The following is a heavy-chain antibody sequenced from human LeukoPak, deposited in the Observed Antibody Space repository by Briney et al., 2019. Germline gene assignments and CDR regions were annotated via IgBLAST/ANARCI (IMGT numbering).Heavy chain of an antibody. CDR2: IIPIFGTA. V-gene: IGHV1-69*13. Sequence: ASVKVSCKASGGTFSSYAISWARQAPGQGLEWMGGIIPIFGTANYAQKFQGRVTITADESTSTAYMELSSLRSEDTAVYYCARDVTVTTSWFDPWGQGTLVTVSS. J-gene: IGHJ5*02. CDR1: GGTFSSYA. D-gene: IGHD4-11*01. CDR3: ARDVTVTTSWFDP.